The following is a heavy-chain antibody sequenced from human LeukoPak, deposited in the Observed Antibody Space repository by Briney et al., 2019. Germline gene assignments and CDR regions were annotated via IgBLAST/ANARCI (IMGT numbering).Heavy chain of an antibody. CDR1: GYTFTSYG. CDR2: LSAYNGNT. CDR3: AREGNYYDSSGSIDAFAI. V-gene: IGHV1-18*01. J-gene: IGHJ3*02. D-gene: IGHD3-22*01. Sequence: ASVKLSCNASGYTFTSYGISWVRQASGQGREYMMWLSAYNGNTNYAEKLQRRVPMTTDTSTSTPYRAQSSLRSDETAVYYSAREGNYYDSSGSIDAFAIWGQETMVTVSS.